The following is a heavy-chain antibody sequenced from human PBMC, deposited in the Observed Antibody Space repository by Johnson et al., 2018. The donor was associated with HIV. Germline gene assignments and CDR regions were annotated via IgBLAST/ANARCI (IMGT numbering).Heavy chain of an antibody. Sequence: QEQLVESGGGLVQPGGSLRLSCAASGFTFSDYYMSWIRQAPGKGLEWVSYITSSGSRIYYADSVKGRFTISRDNSKNTLYLQMNSLRAEDTAVYYCARDPSGSYAEVTPDARFDIWGQGTMVTVSS. CDR2: ITSSGSRI. J-gene: IGHJ3*02. CDR1: GFTFSDYY. CDR3: ARDPSGSYAEVTPDARFDI. V-gene: IGHV3-11*04. D-gene: IGHD1-26*01.